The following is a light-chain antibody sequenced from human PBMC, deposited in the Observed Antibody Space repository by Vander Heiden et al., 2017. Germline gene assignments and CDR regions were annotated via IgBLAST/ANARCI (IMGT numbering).Light chain of an antibody. CDR2: DAS. CDR3: RQSRNLPVT. CDR1: QDIKES. V-gene: IGKV1-33*01. Sequence: DIQMTQSPSSLSASVGDKVTITCQASQDIKESLNWYQQKPGKAPNLLIHDASNLETGFPSRFSASGSGTDFTFTIITLQPEDLGTYYCRQSRNLPVTFGGGTKVEIK. J-gene: IGKJ4*01.